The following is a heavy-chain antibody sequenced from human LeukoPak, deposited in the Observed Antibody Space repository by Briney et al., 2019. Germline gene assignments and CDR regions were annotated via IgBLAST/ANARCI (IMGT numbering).Heavy chain of an antibody. Sequence: SETLSLTCTVSGGSISSYYWRWIRQPPGKGLEWIGYIYYSESTNYNPSLKSRATISVDTSKNQFSLKLSSVTAADTAVYYCARGAGKIAVAGIYYYYYYGMDVWGQGTTVTVSS. CDR2: IYYSEST. CDR1: GGSISSYY. D-gene: IGHD6-19*01. J-gene: IGHJ6*02. CDR3: ARGAGKIAVAGIYYYYYYGMDV. V-gene: IGHV4-59*01.